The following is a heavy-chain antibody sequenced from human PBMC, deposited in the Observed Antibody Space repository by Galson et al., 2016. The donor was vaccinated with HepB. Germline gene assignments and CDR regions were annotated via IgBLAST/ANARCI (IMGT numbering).Heavy chain of an antibody. CDR2: ISYDGGVT. D-gene: IGHD4-17*01. V-gene: IGHV3-30*18. Sequence: SLRLSCAASRFTFSYHGMHWVRQAPGKGLEWVALISYDGGVTYYADSVRGRFTISRDNSKNTLYLEMNSLRGDDTAMYYCAKDHYGDYFGGDNWFGPWGQGTLVTVSS. CDR1: RFTFSYHG. CDR3: AKDHYGDYFGGDNWFGP. J-gene: IGHJ5*02.